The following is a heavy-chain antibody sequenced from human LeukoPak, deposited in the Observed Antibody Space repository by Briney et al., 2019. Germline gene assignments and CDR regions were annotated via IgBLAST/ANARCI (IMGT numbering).Heavy chain of an antibody. CDR1: GFTFYNYA. CDR3: AKDRSRLPIVVVDNWFDP. D-gene: IGHD3-22*01. V-gene: IGHV3-23*01. J-gene: IGHJ5*02. CDR2: ISGSADTT. Sequence: PGGSLRLSCAASGFTFYNYAMSWVRQAPGKGLEWVSGISGSADTTYYADSVKGRFTISRDNSKNTLYLQMNSLRAEDTAVYYCAKDRSRLPIVVVDNWFDPWGQGTLVTVSS.